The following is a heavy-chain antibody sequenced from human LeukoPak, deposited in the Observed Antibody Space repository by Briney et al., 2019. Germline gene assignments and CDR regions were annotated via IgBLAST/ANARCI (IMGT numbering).Heavy chain of an antibody. D-gene: IGHD1-26*01. CDR2: INPNSGGT. V-gene: IGHV1-2*02. J-gene: IGHJ4*02. CDR3: ARDSGSVLSFDY. Sequence: ASVKVSCKASGYTFTGYYMHWVRQAPGQGLEWMGWINPNSGGTNYAQKFQGRVTLTRDTSISTAYMELSRLRSDDTSVYYCARDSGSVLSFDYWGQGTLVTVSS. CDR1: GYTFTGYY.